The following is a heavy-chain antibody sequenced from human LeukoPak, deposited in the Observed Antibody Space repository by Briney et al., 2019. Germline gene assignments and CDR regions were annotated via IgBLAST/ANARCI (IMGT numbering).Heavy chain of an antibody. CDR1: GFTLSNYA. D-gene: IGHD2-2*03. J-gene: IGHJ4*02. CDR3: ARDRGGYYDY. V-gene: IGHV3-30-3*01. CDR2: ITFDGTNT. Sequence: PGGSLRLSCAASGFTLSNYAMHWVRQPPGKGLEWLAVITFDGTNTYYADSVKGRLTISRDTSNSALHLQMDSLRVDDTALYYCARDRGGYYDYWGEGRLVSVSA.